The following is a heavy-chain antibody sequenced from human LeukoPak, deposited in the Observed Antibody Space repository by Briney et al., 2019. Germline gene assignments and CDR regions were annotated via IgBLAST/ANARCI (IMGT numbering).Heavy chain of an antibody. CDR1: GXSISRYY. Sequence: PSETLSLTCTVSGXSISRYYWSWIRQPPGKGLEWIGYIYYSGSTNSNPSLKSRVTISVDTSKNQFSLKVRSVTAADTAVYYCASTSNYAFNIWGQGTMVTVSS. J-gene: IGHJ3*02. D-gene: IGHD5-24*01. CDR3: ASTSNYAFNI. CDR2: IYYSGST. V-gene: IGHV4-59*08.